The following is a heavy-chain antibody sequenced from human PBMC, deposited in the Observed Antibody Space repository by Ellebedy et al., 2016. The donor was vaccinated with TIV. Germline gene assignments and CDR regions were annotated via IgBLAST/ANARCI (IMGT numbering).Heavy chain of an antibody. J-gene: IGHJ6*02. CDR2: INHSGST. Sequence: SETLSLXCTVSGGSISNYYWSWIRQPPGKGLEWIGEINHSGSTNYNPSLKSRVTISVDTSKNQFSLKLSSVTAADTAVYYCAREGQRRLGGGYGMDVWGQGTTVTVSS. CDR3: AREGQRRLGGGYGMDV. CDR1: GGSISNYY. D-gene: IGHD3-16*01. V-gene: IGHV4-34*01.